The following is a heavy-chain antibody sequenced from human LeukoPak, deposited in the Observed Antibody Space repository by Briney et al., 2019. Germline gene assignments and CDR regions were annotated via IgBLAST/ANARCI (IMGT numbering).Heavy chain of an antibody. CDR2: IYPGDSDT. CDR3: ARRQGCSSTSCPPDS. Sequence: GESLKISCRGSGYRFTTYWIGWVRQMPGKGLEWMGIIYPGDSDTRYSPSFQGQVNMSADKSINTAYLQWSSLKASDTAMYYCARRQGCSSTSCPPDSWGQGTLVTVSS. CDR1: GYRFTTYW. V-gene: IGHV5-51*01. J-gene: IGHJ4*02. D-gene: IGHD2-2*01.